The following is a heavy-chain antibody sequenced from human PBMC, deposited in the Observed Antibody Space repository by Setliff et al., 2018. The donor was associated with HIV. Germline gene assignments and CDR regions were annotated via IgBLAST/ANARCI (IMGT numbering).Heavy chain of an antibody. V-gene: IGHV3-11*04. Sequence: GESLKISCAASGFIFSDYYMSWVRQAPGKGLEFVAHISPDGKTIHFADAVKGRFTISRDNAKNSLYLQMNSLSAEDTAVYYCARDGPGLSKADYYGMDVWGQGTKVTVSS. CDR2: ISPDGKTI. CDR1: GFIFSDYY. CDR3: ARDGPGLSKADYYGMDV. J-gene: IGHJ6*02.